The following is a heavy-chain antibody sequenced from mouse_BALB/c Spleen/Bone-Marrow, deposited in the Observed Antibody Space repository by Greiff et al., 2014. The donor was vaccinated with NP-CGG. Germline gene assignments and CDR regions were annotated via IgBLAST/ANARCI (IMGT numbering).Heavy chain of an antibody. Sequence: QVQLKESGPGLVAPSQSLSITCTVSGFSLTSYGVHWVRQPPGKGLEWLGVIWAGGSTNFNSALMSRLSISKDNSKSQVFLKMNSLQTDDTAMYYCARVYLWYFDVWGAGTTVTVSS. CDR3: ARVYLWYFDV. CDR2: IWAGGST. V-gene: IGHV2-9*02. D-gene: IGHD2-3*01. CDR1: GFSLTSYG. J-gene: IGHJ1*01.